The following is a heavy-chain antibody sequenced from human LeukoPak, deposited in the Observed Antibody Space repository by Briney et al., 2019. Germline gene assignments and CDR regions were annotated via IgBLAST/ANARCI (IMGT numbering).Heavy chain of an antibody. D-gene: IGHD3-9*01. CDR1: GGSISSYY. J-gene: IGHJ4*02. Sequence: SETLSLTCTVSGGSISSYYWSWVRQPPGKGLEWIGYIYYSGSTNYNPSLKSRVTISVDTSKNQFSLKLSSVTAADTAVYYCARQIGYYDILTGYDYWGQGTLVTVSS. CDR3: ARQIGYYDILTGYDY. V-gene: IGHV4-59*08. CDR2: IYYSGST.